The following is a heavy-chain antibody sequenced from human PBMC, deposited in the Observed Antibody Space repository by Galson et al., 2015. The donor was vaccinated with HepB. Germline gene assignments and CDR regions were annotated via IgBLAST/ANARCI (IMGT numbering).Heavy chain of an antibody. V-gene: IGHV1-69*13. J-gene: IGHJ4*02. CDR2: IIPIFGTA. D-gene: IGHD5-24*01. CDR1: GGTFSSYA. Sequence: SVKVSCKASGGTFSSYAISWVRQAPGQGLEWMGGIIPIFGTANYAQKFQGRVTITADESTSTAYMELSSLRSEDTAVYYCARDNVGGPDGYNWFDYWGQGTLVTVSS. CDR3: ARDNVGGPDGYNWFDY.